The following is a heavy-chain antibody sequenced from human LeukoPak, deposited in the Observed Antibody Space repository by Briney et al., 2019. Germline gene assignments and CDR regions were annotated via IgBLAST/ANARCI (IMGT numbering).Heavy chain of an antibody. Sequence: PGESLKISCKGSGYSFTSYWISWVRQMPGEGLEWMGRIDPSDSYTNYSPSFQGHVTISADKSISTAYLQWSSLKASDTAMYYCARYTTGDFDYWGQGTLVTVSS. J-gene: IGHJ4*02. CDR1: GYSFTSYW. CDR2: IDPSDSYT. CDR3: ARYTTGDFDY. V-gene: IGHV5-10-1*01. D-gene: IGHD1-1*01.